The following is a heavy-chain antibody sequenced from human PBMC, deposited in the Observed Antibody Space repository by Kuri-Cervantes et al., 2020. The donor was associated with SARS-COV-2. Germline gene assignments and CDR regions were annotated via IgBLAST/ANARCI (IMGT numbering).Heavy chain of an antibody. D-gene: IGHD2/OR15-2a*01. J-gene: IGHJ3*02. Sequence: SETLSLTCAVYSGSFSGYYWSWIRQPPGMGLEWIGEINHRGITNYNPSLKSRVTISVDTSKNQFSLKLSSVTAADTAVYYCARRNSGAFDIWGQGTMVTVSS. V-gene: IGHV4-34*01. CDR3: ARRNSGAFDI. CDR2: INHRGIT. CDR1: SGSFSGYY.